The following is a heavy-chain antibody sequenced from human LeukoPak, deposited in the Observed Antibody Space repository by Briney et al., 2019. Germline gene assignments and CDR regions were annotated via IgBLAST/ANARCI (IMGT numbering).Heavy chain of an antibody. Sequence: SETLSLTCAVSGGSISSGGYSWSWIRQPPGKGLEWIGYIYHSGSTYYNPSLKSRVTISVDRSKNQFSLKLSSVTAADAAVYYCARDIDYWGQGTLVTVSS. CDR2: IYHSGST. CDR3: ARDIDY. V-gene: IGHV4-30-2*01. J-gene: IGHJ4*02. CDR1: GGSISSGGYS.